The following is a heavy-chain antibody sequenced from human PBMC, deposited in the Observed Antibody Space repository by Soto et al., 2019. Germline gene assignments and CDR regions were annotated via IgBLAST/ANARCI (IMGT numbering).Heavy chain of an antibody. CDR3: AKVPRIVVVPAATSYFDY. Sequence: EVQLLESGGGLVQPGGSLRLSCAASGFTFSSYAMSWVRQAPGKGLEWVSAISGSGGSTYYADSVKGRFTISRDNSKNTLYLQMNSLRAEDTAVYYCAKVPRIVVVPAATSYFDYWGQGPLVTVSS. CDR2: ISGSGGST. J-gene: IGHJ4*02. CDR1: GFTFSSYA. V-gene: IGHV3-23*01. D-gene: IGHD2-2*01.